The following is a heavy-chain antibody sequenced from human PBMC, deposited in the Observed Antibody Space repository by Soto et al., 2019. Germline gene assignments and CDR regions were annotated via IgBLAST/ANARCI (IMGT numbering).Heavy chain of an antibody. Sequence: SETPSLPCAVSCGSISRGGFSRGLVRQPPGKGLEWIGYMYHSGSTYYNPSLKSRVTISADTSKNQFSLKLSSVTAADTAVYYCAGGSAAVYGLDVWGQGTTVPFSS. CDR1: CGSISRGGFS. CDR2: MYHSGST. V-gene: IGHV4-30-2*01. CDR3: AGGSAAVYGLDV. J-gene: IGHJ6*02. D-gene: IGHD2-15*01.